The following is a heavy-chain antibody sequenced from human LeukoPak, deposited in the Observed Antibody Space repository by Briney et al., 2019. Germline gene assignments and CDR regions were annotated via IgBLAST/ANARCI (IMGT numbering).Heavy chain of an antibody. D-gene: IGHD1-14*01. CDR1: GGSISSDH. J-gene: IGHJ5*02. V-gene: IGHV4-59*01. CDR2: ISYSGST. Sequence: KPSETLSLTCTVSGGSISSDHWTWIRQPPGKGLEWIARISYSGSTNYNPSLKSRVTISLDSSKNQFSLRLSSVTPADTAAYYCASLPIDSSTGTLGWFDPWGQGTLVTVSS. CDR3: ASLPIDSSTGTLGWFDP.